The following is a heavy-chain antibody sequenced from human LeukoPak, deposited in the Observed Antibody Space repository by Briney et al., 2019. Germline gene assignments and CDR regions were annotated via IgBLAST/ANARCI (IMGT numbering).Heavy chain of an antibody. V-gene: IGHV3-23*01. CDR3: ARDRGRSRGYFDY. J-gene: IGHJ4*02. CDR2: ISGSGGST. Sequence: GGSLRLSCAASGFTFSSYAMSWVRQAPGKGLEWVSAISGSGGSTYYADSVKGRFTISRDNSKNTLYLQMNSLRAEDTAVYYCARDRGRSRGYFDYWGQGTLVTVSS. D-gene: IGHD3-10*01. CDR1: GFTFSSYA.